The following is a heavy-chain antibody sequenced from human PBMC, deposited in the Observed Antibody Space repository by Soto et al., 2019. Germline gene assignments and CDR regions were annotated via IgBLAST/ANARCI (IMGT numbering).Heavy chain of an antibody. CDR3: ARSPPGVTATYVYGLDA. CDR1: GGSASSDNYY. V-gene: IGHV4-61*01. CDR2: VYNIGTT. J-gene: IGHJ6*02. Sequence: PSETLSLTCAVSGGSASSDNYYWISIRQPPGKGLEWLGYVYNIGTTHYNPSFKSRVTISGDTSKNQFSLRLTSVTAADTAVSYCARSPPGVTATYVYGLDAWGQGTT. D-gene: IGHD2-21*02.